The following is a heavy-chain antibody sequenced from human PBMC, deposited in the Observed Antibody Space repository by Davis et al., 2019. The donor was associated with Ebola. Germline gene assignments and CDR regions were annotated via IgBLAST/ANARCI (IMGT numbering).Heavy chain of an antibody. D-gene: IGHD5-18*01. CDR3: ARTYSFALDYYGMDV. CDR2: INPSGGTT. CDR1: GYTFTSYY. Sequence: ASVTVSCKASGYTFTSYYIHWVRQAPGQGLAWMGTINPSGGTTTYAQRFQGRLTVTSDTSTSTVYLELTSLRSEDSAVYYCARTYSFALDYYGMDVWGQGTKVTVSS. J-gene: IGHJ6*02. V-gene: IGHV1-46*01.